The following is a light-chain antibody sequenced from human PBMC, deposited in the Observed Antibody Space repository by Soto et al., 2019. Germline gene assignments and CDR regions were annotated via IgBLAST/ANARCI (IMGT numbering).Light chain of an antibody. CDR2: DAS. J-gene: IGKJ5*01. CDR1: QSVGSY. V-gene: IGKV3-11*01. Sequence: EIVLTQSPATLSLSPGDRATLSCRASQSVGSYLAWYQQKPGQAPRLLIYDASNRATGIPPRFSGRASGTDFTLTISSLEPEDFAIHYCQQRNNWPPTITFGQGTRLEIK. CDR3: QQRNNWPPTIT.